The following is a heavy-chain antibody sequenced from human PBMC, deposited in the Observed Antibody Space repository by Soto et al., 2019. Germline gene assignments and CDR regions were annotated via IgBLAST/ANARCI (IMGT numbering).Heavy chain of an antibody. CDR1: GGSISSSSYY. V-gene: IGHV4-39*01. CDR2: IYYSGST. Sequence: QLQLQESGPGLVKPSETLSLTCTVSGGSISSSSYYWGWIRQPPGKGLEWIGSIYYSGSTYYNPSLTSRVTISVDTSKNQFSLKLSSVPAADTAVYYCARHRGTLSLTDYWGQGTLVPVSS. D-gene: IGHD2-8*01. CDR3: ARHRGTLSLTDY. J-gene: IGHJ4*02.